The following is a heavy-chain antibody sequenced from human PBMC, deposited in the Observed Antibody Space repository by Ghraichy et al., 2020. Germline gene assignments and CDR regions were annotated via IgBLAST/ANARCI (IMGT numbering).Heavy chain of an antibody. J-gene: IGHJ4*02. V-gene: IGHV3-73*01. CDR3: TRLNCGGDCNDSDY. CDR1: GFTFGASP. CDR2: IRGKSHNAAT. Sequence: GESLNISCAASGFTFGASPLHWVRQASGGGLECVGRIRGKSHNAATAYSPSLRGRISISREDLKNTAYLQINGLKIEDTAVYFCTRLNCGGDCNDSDYWGQGTVVTVSP. D-gene: IGHD2-21*02.